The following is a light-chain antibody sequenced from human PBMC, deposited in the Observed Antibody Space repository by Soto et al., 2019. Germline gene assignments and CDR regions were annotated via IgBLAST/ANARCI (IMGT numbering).Light chain of an antibody. J-gene: IGKJ1*01. CDR2: KAS. CDR1: QSISVW. Sequence: DIQMTQSPSTLAASVGDRVTITCRASQSISVWLAWYQQKAGKAPNLLIYKASRLESGVPSRFSGSGSETEFTLTISGLKHGDSATYYCQQYNSYSPTFGQGPRWIS. CDR3: QQYNSYSPT. V-gene: IGKV1-5*03.